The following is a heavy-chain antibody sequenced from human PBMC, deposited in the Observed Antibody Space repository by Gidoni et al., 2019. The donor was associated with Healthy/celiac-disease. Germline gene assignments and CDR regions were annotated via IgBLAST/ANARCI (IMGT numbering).Heavy chain of an antibody. J-gene: IGHJ4*02. CDR2: ISGSGGST. D-gene: IGHD3-3*01. V-gene: IGHV3-23*01. CDR3: AKGSLFGVVISHFDY. Sequence: EVQLLESGGGLVQPGGSLRLSCAASGFTFSSYAMSWVRQAPGKGLEWVSAISGSGGSTYDADSVKGRFTISRDNSKNTLYLQMNSLRAEDTAVYYCAKGSLFGVVISHFDYWGQGTLVTVSS. CDR1: GFTFSSYA.